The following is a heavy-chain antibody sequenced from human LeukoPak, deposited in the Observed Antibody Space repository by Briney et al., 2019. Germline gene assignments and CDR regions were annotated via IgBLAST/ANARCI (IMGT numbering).Heavy chain of an antibody. CDR3: ARGLISQFYYGSGSYAVRDDYYYYMDV. V-gene: IGHV3-21*01. CDR2: IGTNGTYI. Sequence: TGGSLRLSCAASGLNFINHSINWVRQAPGKGLEWVSSIGTNGTYIFYADSVKGRFTISRDNAKNSVYLQMNSLRAEDTAVYYCARGLISQFYYGSGSYAVRDDYYYYMDVWGKGTTVTISS. D-gene: IGHD3-10*01. J-gene: IGHJ6*03. CDR1: GLNFINHS.